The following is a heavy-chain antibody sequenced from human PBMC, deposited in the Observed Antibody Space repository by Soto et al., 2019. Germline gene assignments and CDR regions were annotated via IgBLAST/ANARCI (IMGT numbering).Heavy chain of an antibody. V-gene: IGHV4-59*08. CDR1: GGSISSYY. CDR3: ARLCGWSVDY. Sequence: QVQLQESGPGLVKPSETLSLTCTVSGGSISSYYWSWIRQPPGKGLAWSGYIYYSGSTNYNPALKSRVTISVDTSKTQFSLKLSSVTAADAAAYDCARLCGWSVDYWGQGTLVTVSS. J-gene: IGHJ4*02. CDR2: IYYSGST. D-gene: IGHD6-19*01.